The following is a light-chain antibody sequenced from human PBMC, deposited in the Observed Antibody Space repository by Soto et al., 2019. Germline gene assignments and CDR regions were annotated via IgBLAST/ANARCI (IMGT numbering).Light chain of an antibody. J-gene: IGKJ1*01. CDR1: QVISNY. Sequence: IQMTQSPSSLSASVGDTVTITCLARQVISNYLAWYQQKPGKAPKLLIYDASNLQTGVPSRFTGSGSGTDFTLTISSLQPEDFATYYCLQDYTYPRTFGQGTKVDIK. CDR3: LQDYTYPRT. CDR2: DAS. V-gene: IGKV1-6*01.